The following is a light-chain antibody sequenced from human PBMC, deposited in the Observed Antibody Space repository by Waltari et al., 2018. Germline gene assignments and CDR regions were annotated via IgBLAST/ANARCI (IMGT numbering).Light chain of an antibody. CDR2: DVS. J-gene: IGLJ3*02. CDR3: ASYTSSSTWV. CDR1: SSDVGGYNY. Sequence: QSALTQPASVSGSPGQSPTISCTGTSSDVGGYNYVCWYQHPPGKAPKLMIYDVSYRPSGVSNRFSGSKSGNTASLTISGLQAEDEADYYCASYTSSSTWVFGGGTKLTVL. V-gene: IGLV2-14*03.